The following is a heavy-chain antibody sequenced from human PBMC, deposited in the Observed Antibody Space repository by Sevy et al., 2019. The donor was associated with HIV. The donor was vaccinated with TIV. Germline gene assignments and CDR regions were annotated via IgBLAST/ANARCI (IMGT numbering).Heavy chain of an antibody. CDR2: IYHSGSI. CDR3: ARQGTTWPLYFDY. CDR1: GGSISTSTYY. J-gene: IGHJ4*02. Sequence: SETLSLTCTVSGGSISTSTYYWGWIRQPPGKGLEWIGSIYHSGSIYYNPSLKSRITISIDTSKNQFSLKLSSVTAADTAVYYCARQGTTWPLYFDYWGPGTLVTVSS. V-gene: IGHV4-39*01.